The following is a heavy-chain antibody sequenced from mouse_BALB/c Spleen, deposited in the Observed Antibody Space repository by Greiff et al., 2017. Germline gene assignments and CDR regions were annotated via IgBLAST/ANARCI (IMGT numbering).Heavy chain of an antibody. D-gene: IGHD1-1*01. CDR2: IDPANGNT. V-gene: IGHV14-3*02. J-gene: IGHJ3*01. CDR1: GFNIKDTY. CDR3: ARLGGSSPFAY. Sequence: VQLKESGAELVKPGASVKLSCTASGFNIKDTYMHWVKQRPEQGLEWIGRIDPANGNTKYDPKFQGKATITADTSSNTAYLQLSSLTSEDTAVYYCARLGGSSPFAYWGQGTLVTVSA.